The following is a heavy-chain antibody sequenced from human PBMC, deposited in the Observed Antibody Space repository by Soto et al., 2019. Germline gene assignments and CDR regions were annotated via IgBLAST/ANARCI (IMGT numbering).Heavy chain of an antibody. Sequence: SETLSLTCSVSGGSINYNSYYWGWIRQPPGKGLEWVGGIFYTGTTYYSPSLKDRVTISVDTSKNSFSLNLTSVTAADTAVYFCARLVVVTPVANAWGQGTLVTVSS. CDR3: ARLVVVTPVANA. J-gene: IGHJ5*02. CDR1: GGSINYNSYY. V-gene: IGHV4-39*02. D-gene: IGHD2-15*01. CDR2: IFYTGTT.